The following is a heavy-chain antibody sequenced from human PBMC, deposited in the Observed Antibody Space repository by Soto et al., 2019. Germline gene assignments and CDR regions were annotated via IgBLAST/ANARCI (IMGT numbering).Heavy chain of an antibody. V-gene: IGHV1-18*01. Sequence: QVQLVQSGAEVKKPGASVKVSCKASGYNFTSYGIGWVRQAPGQGLEWLGWISGYNGNTKYTQKSQVRSTMTTETATCSAYMEQRRLRSHDTAVYYCARQSMVQWERRDDESDIGGQGTMFTVPS. CDR3: ARQSMVQWERRDDESDI. CDR1: GYNFTSYG. D-gene: IGHD1-1*01. CDR2: ISGYNGNT. J-gene: IGHJ3*02.